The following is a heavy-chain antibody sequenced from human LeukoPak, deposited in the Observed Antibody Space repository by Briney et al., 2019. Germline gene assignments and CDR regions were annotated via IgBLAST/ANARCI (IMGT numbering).Heavy chain of an antibody. D-gene: IGHD6-19*01. CDR1: GFTFSSYW. V-gene: IGHV3-7*01. Sequence: GGSLRLSRAASGFTFSSYWMSWVRQAPGKGLEWLANIKQDGSEKYYVDSVKGRFTISRDNAKNSLYLQLNSLRAEDTAVYYCARSPYTSGWYGVGYWGQGTLVTVSS. CDR2: IKQDGSEK. CDR3: ARSPYTSGWYGVGY. J-gene: IGHJ4*02.